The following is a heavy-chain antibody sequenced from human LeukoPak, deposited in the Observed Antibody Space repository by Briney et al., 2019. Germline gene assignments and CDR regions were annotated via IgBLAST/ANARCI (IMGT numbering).Heavy chain of an antibody. V-gene: IGHV3-7*03. CDR3: AKDKDLWFSIYFDY. CDR2: IKQDGSEK. J-gene: IGHJ4*02. Sequence: GGSLRLSCAASGFTFSSYWMSWVRQAPGEGLKWVANIKQDGSEKYYVDSVKGRFTISRDNAKNSLYLQMNSLRAEDTAVYYCAKDKDLWFSIYFDYWGLGTLVTVSS. CDR1: GFTFSSYW. D-gene: IGHD3-10*01.